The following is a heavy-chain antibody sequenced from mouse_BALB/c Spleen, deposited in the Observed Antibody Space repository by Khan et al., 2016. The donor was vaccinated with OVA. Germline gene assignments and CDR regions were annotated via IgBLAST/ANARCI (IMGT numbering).Heavy chain of an antibody. V-gene: IGHV1-77*01. CDR1: GYTFTDYY. CDR3: ARRNYFGDTFAY. Sequence: QVQLQQPGAELARPGASVKLSCKASGYTFTDYYINWVKQRTGQGLEWIGEISPGSGDIYYNERFKGKATLPADKSSSTAYMQLSSLTSEASAFYCCARRNYFGDTFAYVGQGTLVTVSA. D-gene: IGHD1-2*01. J-gene: IGHJ3*01. CDR2: ISPGSGDI.